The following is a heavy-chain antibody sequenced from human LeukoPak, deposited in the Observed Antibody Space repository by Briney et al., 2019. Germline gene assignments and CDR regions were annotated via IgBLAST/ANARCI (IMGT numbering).Heavy chain of an antibody. J-gene: IGHJ4*02. V-gene: IGHV4-59*01. CDR2: IYNSGST. CDR1: ADSISNYY. D-gene: IGHD6-19*01. Sequence: KPSETLSLTCTVSADSISNYYWAGLRQPPGKGLEWIGYIYNSGSTNYNTSLKSRVTISMDTSKNQFSLKLSSVTAADTAVYYCAAEFSNEQWLDWDYWGQGTLVTVSS. CDR3: AAEFSNEQWLDWDY.